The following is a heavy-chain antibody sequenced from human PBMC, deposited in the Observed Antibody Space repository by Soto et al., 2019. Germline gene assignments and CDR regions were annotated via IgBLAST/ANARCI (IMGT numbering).Heavy chain of an antibody. J-gene: IGHJ6*02. CDR1: GVNFRGYA. D-gene: IGHD5-18*01. Sequence: PGGSLRLSCEVSGVNFRGYAMSWVRQAPGKGLEWVSGIRIGPGITYYADSVKGRFTISSDISGKTVYLQMNNLRGEDTALYFCARSRSAMADGMNVWGQGTTVTVSS. CDR3: ARSRSAMADGMNV. CDR2: IRIGPGIT. V-gene: IGHV3-23*01.